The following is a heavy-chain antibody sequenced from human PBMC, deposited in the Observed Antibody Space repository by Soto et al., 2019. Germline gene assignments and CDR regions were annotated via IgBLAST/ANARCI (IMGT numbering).Heavy chain of an antibody. V-gene: IGHV1-24*01. J-gene: IGHJ6*02. CDR1: GFTLTELS. Sequence: ASVKVSCKVSGFTLTELSMHWVRQAPGKGLEWMGGFDPEDGEVIYAQKFRGRVTMTRDTSTSTVYMELSSLRSEDTAVYYCARDRGPMTGYYYGMDVWGQGTTVTVSS. CDR2: FDPEDGEV. CDR3: ARDRGPMTGYYYGMDV.